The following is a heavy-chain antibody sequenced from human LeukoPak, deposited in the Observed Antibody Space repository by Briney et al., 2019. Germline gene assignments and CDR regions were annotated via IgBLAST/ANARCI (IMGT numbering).Heavy chain of an antibody. D-gene: IGHD2-21*01. CDR2: ISYDGSDK. V-gene: IGHV3-30*18. Sequence: GGSLRLSCAASGFTFSSYGMHWVRQAPGKGLEWVAIISYDGSDKYYADSVKGRFTISRDNSKNTLYLQMNSLAVEDTAVYYCAKGGAIDSWHYFDYWGQGTLVTVSS. CDR1: GFTFSSYG. J-gene: IGHJ4*02. CDR3: AKGGAIDSWHYFDY.